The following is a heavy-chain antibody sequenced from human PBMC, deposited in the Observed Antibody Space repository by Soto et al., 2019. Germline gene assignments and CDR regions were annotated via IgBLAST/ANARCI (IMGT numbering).Heavy chain of an antibody. CDR3: ARYRGGSGSYVVDYYGMDV. D-gene: IGHD3-10*01. CDR2: IYYSGST. Sequence: SETLSLTCTVSGGSISSYYWSWIRQPPGKGLEWIGYIYYSGSTNYNPSLKSRVTISVDTSKHQFSLKLSSVTAADTAVYYCARYRGGSGSYVVDYYGMDVWGQGTTVTVSS. J-gene: IGHJ6*02. CDR1: GGSISSYY. V-gene: IGHV4-59*01.